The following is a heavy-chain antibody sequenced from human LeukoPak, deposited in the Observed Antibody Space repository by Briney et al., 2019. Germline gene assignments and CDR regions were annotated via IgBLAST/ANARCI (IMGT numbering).Heavy chain of an antibody. V-gene: IGHV3-7*01. CDR1: GFTFSSYW. J-gene: IGHJ4*02. CDR2: IKQDGSEK. CDR3: ARDLRDYYGSGFDY. Sequence: PGGSLRLSCAASGFTFSSYWMSWVRQAPGKGLEWVASIKQDGSEKYYVDSVKGRFTISRDNAKNSLYLQMNSLRAEDTAVYYCARDLRDYYGSGFDYWGQGTLVTVSS. D-gene: IGHD3-10*01.